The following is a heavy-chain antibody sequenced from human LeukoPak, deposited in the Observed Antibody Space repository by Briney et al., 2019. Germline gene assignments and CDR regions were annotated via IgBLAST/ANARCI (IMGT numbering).Heavy chain of an antibody. CDR3: ARVLGADYGDYKGEYYFDY. CDR1: GYSISGGYY. J-gene: IGHJ4*02. D-gene: IGHD4-17*01. Sequence: PSETLSLTCTVSGYSISGGYYWGWIRQPPGKGLEWIGSIYHSGSTYYNPSLKSRVTISVDTSKNQFSLKLSSVTAADTAVYYCARVLGADYGDYKGEYYFDYWGQGTLVTVSS. V-gene: IGHV4-38-2*02. CDR2: IYHSGST.